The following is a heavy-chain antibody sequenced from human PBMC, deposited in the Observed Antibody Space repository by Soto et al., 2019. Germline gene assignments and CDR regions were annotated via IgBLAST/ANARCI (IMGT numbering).Heavy chain of an antibody. D-gene: IGHD6-19*01. V-gene: IGHV3-7*03. CDR2: IRQDGSEK. CDR3: ARDFIAVAGTDAFDI. J-gene: IGHJ3*02. Sequence: GGSLRLSCAASGFTFSSYWMSRVRQAPGKGLEWVANIRQDGSEKYYVDSVKGRFTISRDNAKNSLYLQMNSLRAEDTAVYYCARDFIAVAGTDAFDIWGQGTMVTVSS. CDR1: GFTFSSYW.